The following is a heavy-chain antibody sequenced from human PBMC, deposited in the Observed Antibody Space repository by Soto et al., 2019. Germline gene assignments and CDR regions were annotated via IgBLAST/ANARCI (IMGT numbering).Heavy chain of an antibody. J-gene: IGHJ4*02. CDR2: ISSTRTYI. Sequence: PGGSLRLSFATSRFKFKTYMMHWVRQAPGKALEWVSSISSTRTYIHYADSVQGRWPISRDNAKNALYLGMNSLRDDATAIYYCARDSRYSYGSRWGQGTLVTVSS. CDR1: RFKFKTYM. V-gene: IGHV3-21*06. D-gene: IGHD5-18*01. CDR3: ARDSRYSYGSR.